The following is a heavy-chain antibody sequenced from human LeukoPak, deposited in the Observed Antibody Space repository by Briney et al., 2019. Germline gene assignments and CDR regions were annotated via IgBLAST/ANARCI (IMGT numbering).Heavy chain of an antibody. Sequence: PSETLSLTCTVSGGSISSYYWSWIRQPPGKGLEWIGYIYYSGGTNYNPSLKSRVTISVDTSKNQFSLKLNSVTAADTAVYYCARSGGYSSSWSLWGQGTLVSVSS. CDR2: IYYSGGT. V-gene: IGHV4-59*01. CDR3: ARSGGYSSSWSL. CDR1: GGSISSYY. D-gene: IGHD6-13*01. J-gene: IGHJ4*02.